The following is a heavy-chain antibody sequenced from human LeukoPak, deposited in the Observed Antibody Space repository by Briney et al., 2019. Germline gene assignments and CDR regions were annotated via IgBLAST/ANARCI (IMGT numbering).Heavy chain of an antibody. CDR3: TRVNVLSRGGNSEASGFDY. Sequence: GGSLRLSCAASGFTFSSYWMSWVRQAPGKGLEWVANIKQDGSEKYYVDSVKGRFTISRDNAKNSLYLQMNSLKTEDTAVYYCTRVNVLSRGGNSEASGFDYWGQGTLVTVSS. CDR1: GFTFSSYW. J-gene: IGHJ4*02. V-gene: IGHV3-7*03. D-gene: IGHD4-23*01. CDR2: IKQDGSEK.